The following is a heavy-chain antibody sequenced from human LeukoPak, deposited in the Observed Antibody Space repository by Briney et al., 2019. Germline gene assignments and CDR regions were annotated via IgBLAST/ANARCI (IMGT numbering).Heavy chain of an antibody. Sequence: GGSLRLSCAASGFTFIDSWMTWVRQAPGKGLEWVANIKYDGSENYYVDSVKGRFTISRDNAKNSLYLQMNSLRAEDTALYYCERDQSPTNQDYFDYWGQGTLVNVSS. J-gene: IGHJ4*02. D-gene: IGHD1-26*01. V-gene: IGHV3-7*03. CDR3: ERDQSPTNQDYFDY. CDR2: IKYDGSEN. CDR1: GFTFIDSW.